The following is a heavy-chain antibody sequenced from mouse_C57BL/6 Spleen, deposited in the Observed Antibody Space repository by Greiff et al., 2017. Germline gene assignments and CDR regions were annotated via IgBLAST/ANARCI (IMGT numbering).Heavy chain of an antibody. CDR3: ARRYYGHWYFAV. CDR2: IYPSDSET. Sequence: VKQRPGQGLEWIGNIYPSDSETHYNQKFKDKATLTVDKSSSTAYMQLSSLTSEDSAVYYCARRYYGHWYFAVWGTGTTVTVSS. J-gene: IGHJ1*03. D-gene: IGHD2-1*01. V-gene: IGHV1-61*01.